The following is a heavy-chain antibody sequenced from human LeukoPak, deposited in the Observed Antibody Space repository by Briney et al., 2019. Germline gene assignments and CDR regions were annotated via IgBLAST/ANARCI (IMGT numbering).Heavy chain of an antibody. Sequence: PGGSLRLSCAASGFTFSSYAMSWVRQAPGKGLEWVSAISGSGGGTYYADSVKGRFTISRDNAKNSLYLQMNSLRAEDTAVYYCARESSGILVWGQGTLVTVSS. V-gene: IGHV3-23*01. J-gene: IGHJ4*02. CDR3: ARESSGILV. CDR1: GFTFSSYA. CDR2: ISGSGGGT. D-gene: IGHD2-15*01.